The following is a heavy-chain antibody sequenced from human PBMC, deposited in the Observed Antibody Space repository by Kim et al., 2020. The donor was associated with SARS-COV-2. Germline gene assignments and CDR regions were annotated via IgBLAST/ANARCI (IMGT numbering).Heavy chain of an antibody. CDR2: IKQDGSEK. CDR3: ARDQRVPSSGWYAADLYYYYMDV. D-gene: IGHD6-19*01. J-gene: IGHJ6*03. CDR1: GFTFSSYW. Sequence: GGSLRLSCAASGFTFSSYWMSWVRQAPGKGLEWVANIKQDGSEKYYVDSVKGRFTISRDNAKNSLYLQMNSLRAEDTAVYYCARDQRVPSSGWYAADLYYYYMDVWGKGTTVTVSS. V-gene: IGHV3-7*01.